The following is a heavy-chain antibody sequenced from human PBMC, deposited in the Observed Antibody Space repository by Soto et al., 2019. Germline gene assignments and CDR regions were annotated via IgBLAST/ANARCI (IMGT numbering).Heavy chain of an antibody. J-gene: IGHJ5*02. CDR3: ARGVGGSGLNWFDP. CDR1: GSSTIGYY. Sequence: SETRSLTCTFSGSSTIGYYCTWIRQSPERGLEWIGYIHYSGAPNYNPSLNSRLTMSVDRSKSQFSMKLASVTAADTAVYYCARGVGGSGLNWFDPRGQGTLVNVSS. V-gene: IGHV4-59*12. CDR2: IHYSGAP. D-gene: IGHD6-19*01.